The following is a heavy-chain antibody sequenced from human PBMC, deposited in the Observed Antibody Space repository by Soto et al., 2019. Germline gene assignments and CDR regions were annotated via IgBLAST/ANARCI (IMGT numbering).Heavy chain of an antibody. D-gene: IGHD2-2*01. J-gene: IGHJ6*02. Sequence: SVKVSCKASGGTFSSYAISWVRQAPGQGLEWMGGIIPIFGTANYAQKFQGRVTITADKSTSTAYMELSSLRSEDTAVYYCARDPRPVDIVVVPAAPDGMDVWGQGTTVTAP. CDR1: GGTFSSYA. V-gene: IGHV1-69*06. CDR2: IIPIFGTA. CDR3: ARDPRPVDIVVVPAAPDGMDV.